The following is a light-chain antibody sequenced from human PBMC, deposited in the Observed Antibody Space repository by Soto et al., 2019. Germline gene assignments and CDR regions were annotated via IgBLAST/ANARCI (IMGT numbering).Light chain of an antibody. CDR1: QTVSNY. V-gene: IGKV3-11*01. J-gene: IGKJ5*01. CDR3: QQRMNWPLT. CDR2: DAS. Sequence: ESVLAQSPATLSLSPGERATLSCRASQTVSNYLLWYQQKPGQAPRLLIYDASNRATGIPARFSGSGSETDFTLTISSLEPEDVAVYYCQQRMNWPLTFGQGTRLEIK.